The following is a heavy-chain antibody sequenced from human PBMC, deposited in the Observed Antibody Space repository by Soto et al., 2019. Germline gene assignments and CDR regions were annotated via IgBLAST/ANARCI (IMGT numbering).Heavy chain of an antibody. CDR2: IYYSGST. CDR3: ARVWNRNFDY. V-gene: IGHV4-61*01. CDR1: GGSVSSGSHY. D-gene: IGHD1-1*01. Sequence: SSETLSLTXTVSGGSVSSGSHYWSWIRQPPGRGLEWIGYIYYSGSTNYNPSLKSRVTISVDTSKNQFSLKLSSVTAADTAVYYCARVWNRNFDYWGQGTLVTVSS. J-gene: IGHJ4*02.